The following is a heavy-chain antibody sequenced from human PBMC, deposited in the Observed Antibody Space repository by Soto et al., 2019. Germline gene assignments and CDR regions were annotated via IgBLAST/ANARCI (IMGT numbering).Heavy chain of an antibody. Sequence: AHSITDAISGYRLSGYSAACTWIRQSPSRGLEWLGRTYYRSKWYNDYAVSVKSRITINRDTSKNQFSLQLNSVTPEDTAVYYCARDRTGTYHWGQGTLVPVS. CDR3: ARDRTGTYH. CDR1: GYRLSGYSAA. D-gene: IGHD1-1*01. V-gene: IGHV6-1*01. J-gene: IGHJ5*02. CDR2: TYYRSKWYN.